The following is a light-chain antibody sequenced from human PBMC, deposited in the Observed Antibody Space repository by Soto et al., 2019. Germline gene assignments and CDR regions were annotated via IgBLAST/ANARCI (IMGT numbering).Light chain of an antibody. CDR3: QHYNSYSEA. CDR2: KAS. CDR1: QTIRSW. Sequence: DIQMTQTPSTLSGSVGDRVTITCRSSQTIRSWLAWYQQKPGQAPKLLIYKASTLKSGVPSRFSGSGSGTEFTLTISSLQPDDFATYYCQHYNSYSEAFGQGTKVDIK. J-gene: IGKJ1*01. V-gene: IGKV1-5*03.